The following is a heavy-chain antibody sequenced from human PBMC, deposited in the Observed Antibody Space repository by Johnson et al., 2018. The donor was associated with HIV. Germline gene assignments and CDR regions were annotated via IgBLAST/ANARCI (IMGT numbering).Heavy chain of an antibody. D-gene: IGHD6-13*01. V-gene: IGHV3-13*01. J-gene: IGHJ3*02. CDR1: GFTFSCYD. Sequence: VQLVESGGGLVQPGGSLRLSCAASGFTFSCYDMHWVRQATGKGLEWVSTVGTADDTYYPGSVKGRFTISRENAKNSLYLQMNSLRAGDTAVYYCARGQRSSWYPVNAFDIWGQGTMVTVSS. CDR2: VGTADDT. CDR3: ARGQRSSWYPVNAFDI.